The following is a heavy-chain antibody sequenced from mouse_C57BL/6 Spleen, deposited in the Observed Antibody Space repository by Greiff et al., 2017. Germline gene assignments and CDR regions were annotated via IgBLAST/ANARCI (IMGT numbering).Heavy chain of an antibody. CDR3: ARGGLRDAMDY. CDR1: GYTFTNYW. D-gene: IGHD2-4*01. V-gene: IGHV1-63*01. J-gene: IGHJ4*01. Sequence: QVQLQQSGAELVRPGTSVKMSCKASGYTFTNYWIGWAKQRPGHGLEWIGDIYPGGGYTNYNEKFKGKATLTADKSSSTAYMQFSSLTSEDSAIYYCARGGLRDAMDYWGQGTSVTVSS. CDR2: IYPGGGYT.